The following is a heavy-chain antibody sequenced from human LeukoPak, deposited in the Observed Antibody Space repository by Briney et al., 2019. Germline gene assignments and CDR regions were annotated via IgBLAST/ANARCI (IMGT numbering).Heavy chain of an antibody. V-gene: IGHV4-34*01. CDR1: GGSFSGYY. CDR3: ARYPHLVVVPAETYGMAV. Sequence: PSETLSLTCAVYGGSFSGYYWSWIRQPPGKGLEWIGEIKHSGSTNYNASLKNRVTISVDPSKNQFSLTLSSVTAAATAVYYCARYPHLVVVPAETYGMAVWGPGTTVTVS. D-gene: IGHD2-2*01. CDR2: IKHSGST. J-gene: IGHJ6*02.